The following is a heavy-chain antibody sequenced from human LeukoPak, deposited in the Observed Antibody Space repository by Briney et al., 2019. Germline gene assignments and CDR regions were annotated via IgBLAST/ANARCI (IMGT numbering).Heavy chain of an antibody. V-gene: IGHV4-59*01. D-gene: IGHD6-13*01. J-gene: IGHJ4*02. CDR1: GGSISSYY. Sequence: SETLSLTCTVSGGSISSYYWSWIRQPPGKGLEWIGYIYYSGSTNYNPSLKSRVTISVDTSKNQFSLKLSSVTAADTAVYYCAIYASSWQYFDYWGQGTLVTVSS. CDR3: AIYASSWQYFDY. CDR2: IYYSGST.